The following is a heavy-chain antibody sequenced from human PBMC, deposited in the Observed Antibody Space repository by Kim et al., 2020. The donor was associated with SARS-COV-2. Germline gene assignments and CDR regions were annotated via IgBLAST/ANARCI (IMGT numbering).Heavy chain of an antibody. V-gene: IGHV3-43*02. J-gene: IGHJ4*02. CDR2: VSGDGGTT. Sequence: GGSLRLSCAASGFTFADSVMHWVRQAPGKGLEWVALVSGDGGTTYYADSVKGRFTISRDNSKDSLYLQMNSLLTDDTAFYYCSKASGWLPRYWGQGTLVTSPS. D-gene: IGHD6-19*01. CDR1: GFTFADSV. CDR3: SKASGWLPRY.